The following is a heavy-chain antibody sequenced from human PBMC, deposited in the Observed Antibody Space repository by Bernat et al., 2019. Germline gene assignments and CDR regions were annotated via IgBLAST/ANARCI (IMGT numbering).Heavy chain of an antibody. D-gene: IGHD2-2*01. V-gene: IGHV4-59*08. CDR3: AGEVPAASYYYYYGMDV. Sequence: QVQLQESGPGLVKPSETLSLTCTVSGGSISSYYWSWIRQPPGKGLEWIGYLYYSGSTNYNPSLKSRVTISVDTSKNQFSLKLSSVTAADTAVYYCAGEVPAASYYYYYGMDVWGQGTTVTVSS. CDR2: LYYSGST. CDR1: GGSISSYY. J-gene: IGHJ6*02.